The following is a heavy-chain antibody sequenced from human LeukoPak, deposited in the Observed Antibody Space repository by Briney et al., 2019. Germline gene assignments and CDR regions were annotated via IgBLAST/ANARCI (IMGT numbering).Heavy chain of an antibody. D-gene: IGHD3-9*01. J-gene: IGHJ3*02. CDR1: GGSISSGGYY. Sequence: SETLSLTCTVSGGSISSGGYYWSWIRQHPGKGLEWIGYIYYSGSTYYNPSLKSRVTMSLDQSKNQFSLKLSSVTAADTAVYYCARQPPAYLDWSAHAFDIWGQGTMVTVSS. V-gene: IGHV4-31*03. CDR3: ARQPPAYLDWSAHAFDI. CDR2: IYYSGST.